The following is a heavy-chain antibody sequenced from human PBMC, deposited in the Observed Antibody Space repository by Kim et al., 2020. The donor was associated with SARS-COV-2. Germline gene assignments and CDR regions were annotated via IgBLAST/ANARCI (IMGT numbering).Heavy chain of an antibody. CDR3: ARDYYDSSGYYYSDY. J-gene: IGHJ4*02. V-gene: IGHV3-66*01. Sequence: DSVKGRLHISRDTSKNQLYLQMNSLRAEDTAVYYCARDYYDSSGYYYSDYWGQGTLVTVSS. D-gene: IGHD3-22*01.